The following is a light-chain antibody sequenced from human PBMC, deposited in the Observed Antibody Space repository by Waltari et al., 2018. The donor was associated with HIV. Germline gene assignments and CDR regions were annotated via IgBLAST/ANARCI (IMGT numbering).Light chain of an antibody. Sequence: QSALTQPPSASGSPGHSATTPCARTSSAVGAYNYVSWNQQHPGKAPQLILYEVTKRPSAVPDRFSGSKSGNAASLTVSGLQTEDEAVYYCSSYAGSNTLIFGGGT. J-gene: IGLJ2*01. V-gene: IGLV2-8*01. CDR2: EVT. CDR3: SSYAGSNTLI. CDR1: SSAVGAYNY.